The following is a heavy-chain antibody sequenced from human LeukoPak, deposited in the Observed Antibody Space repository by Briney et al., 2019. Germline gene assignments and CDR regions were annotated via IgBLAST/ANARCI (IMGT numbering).Heavy chain of an antibody. Sequence: GGSLRLSCAASGFTFSNSDMNWVRQAPGKGLEWVSSITSGSSYIYYADSVKGRFTISRDNAKNSLYLQMNSLRAEDTAVYYCARDPYSGSYGNYYYYFMDVWGKGTTVTISS. J-gene: IGHJ6*03. CDR1: GFTFSNSD. V-gene: IGHV3-21*01. CDR2: ITSGSSYI. CDR3: ARDPYSGSYGNYYYYFMDV. D-gene: IGHD1-26*01.